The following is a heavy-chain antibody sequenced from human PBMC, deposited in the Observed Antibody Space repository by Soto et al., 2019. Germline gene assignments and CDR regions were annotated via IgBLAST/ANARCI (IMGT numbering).Heavy chain of an antibody. V-gene: IGHV3-23*01. CDR2: IDGRDGT. J-gene: IGHJ4*02. Sequence: EVQLLESGGGLVQPGGSLRLSCAGSGFTFRAYTMAWVRQAPGKGLEWVSGIDGRDGTYYADSVNGRFNISRDSSRNTLFLQMNILRADDTAVYYCPKTGPVTARIRFDYWGQGALVTVSS. CDR3: PKTGPVTARIRFDY. CDR1: GFTFRAYT. D-gene: IGHD2-21*02.